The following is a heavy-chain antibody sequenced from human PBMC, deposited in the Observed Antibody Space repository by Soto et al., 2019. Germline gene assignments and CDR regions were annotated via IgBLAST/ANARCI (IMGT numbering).Heavy chain of an antibody. Sequence: ASVKVSCKASGYTFTSYGISWVQQAPGQGLEWMGWISAYNGNTNYAQKLQGRVTMTTDTSTSTAYMELRSLRSDDTAVYYCARDHSSGWYGGWVDPWGQGTLVTLSS. CDR1: GYTFTSYG. J-gene: IGHJ5*02. CDR2: ISAYNGNT. V-gene: IGHV1-18*01. CDR3: ARDHSSGWYGGWVDP. D-gene: IGHD6-19*01.